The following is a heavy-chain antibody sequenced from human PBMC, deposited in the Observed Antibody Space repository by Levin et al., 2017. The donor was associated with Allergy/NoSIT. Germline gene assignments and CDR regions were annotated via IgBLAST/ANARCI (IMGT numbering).Heavy chain of an antibody. V-gene: IGHV3-33*01. CDR3: ARSYGDYAEPSDY. Sequence: GGSLRLSCAASGFTFSSYAMHWVRQAPGKGLEWVAVIWYDGSNKYYADSVKGRFTISRDNSKNTLYLQMNSLRAEDTAVYYCARSYGDYAEPSDYWGQGTLVTVSS. CDR2: IWYDGSNK. CDR1: GFTFSSYA. D-gene: IGHD4-17*01. J-gene: IGHJ4*02.